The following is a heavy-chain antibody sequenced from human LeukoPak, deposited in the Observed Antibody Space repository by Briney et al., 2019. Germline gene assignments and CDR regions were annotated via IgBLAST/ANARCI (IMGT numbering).Heavy chain of an antibody. CDR1: GGSIISSTYF. CDR3: ARDTHMDV. Sequence: PSETLSLTCTVSGGSIISSTYFWGWMRQPPGKGLEWIGNIYYSGITYYNPSLKSRVTISVDTSKSQFSLKLSSVTAADTAVYYCARDTHMDVWGKGTTVTVSS. CDR2: IYYSGIT. V-gene: IGHV4-39*07. J-gene: IGHJ6*03.